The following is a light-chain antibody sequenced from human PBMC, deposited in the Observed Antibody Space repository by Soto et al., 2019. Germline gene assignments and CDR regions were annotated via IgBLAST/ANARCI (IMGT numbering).Light chain of an antibody. CDR2: GTS. J-gene: IGKJ4*01. Sequence: EIVLTQSPGTLSLSPGERATLSCRASQSISSSYLAWYQQKPGQAPRLLIYGTSSRPTGIPDRFTGSGSGTDFTLTIRRLEPDDFAVYFCQQYGSLTLTFGGGTKVDIK. CDR3: QQYGSLTLT. V-gene: IGKV3-20*01. CDR1: QSISSSY.